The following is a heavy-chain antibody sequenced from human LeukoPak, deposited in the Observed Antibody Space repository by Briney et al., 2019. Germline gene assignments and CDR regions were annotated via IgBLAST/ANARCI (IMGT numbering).Heavy chain of an antibody. D-gene: IGHD2-15*01. V-gene: IGHV3-23*01. Sequence: PGGSLRLSCAASGFTFSSYAMSWGRQAPGKGLEWVSALSGSGANTYYADSVKGRVTISRYNSKNTLYLQVNSLRAEDTAVYYCAKGVGCSGGTCYSGHGMDVWGQGTPVTVSS. CDR2: LSGSGANT. J-gene: IGHJ6*02. CDR3: AKGVGCSGGTCYSGHGMDV. CDR1: GFTFSSYA.